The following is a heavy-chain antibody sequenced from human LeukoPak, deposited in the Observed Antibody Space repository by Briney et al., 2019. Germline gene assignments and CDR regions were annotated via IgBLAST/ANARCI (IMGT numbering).Heavy chain of an antibody. J-gene: IGHJ4*02. CDR3: ARIYCSSTSCYDLYYFDY. CDR1: GFTVSSNY. D-gene: IGHD2-2*01. Sequence: GGSLRLSCAASGFTVSSNYMSWVRQAPGKGLEWVSVIYSGGRTYYADSVKGRFTISRHNSKNTLYLQMNSLRAEDTAVYYCARIYCSSTSCYDLYYFDYWGQGTLVTVSS. CDR2: IYSGGRT. V-gene: IGHV3-53*04.